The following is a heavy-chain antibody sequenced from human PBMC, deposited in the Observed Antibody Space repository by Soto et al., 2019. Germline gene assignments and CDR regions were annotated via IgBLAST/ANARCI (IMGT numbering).Heavy chain of an antibody. CDR1: GGSFSGYY. V-gene: IGHV4-34*01. CDR2: INHSGST. D-gene: IGHD2-2*01. Sequence: QVQLQQWGAGLLKPSETLSLTCAVYGGSFSGYYWSWIRQPPGKGLEWIGEINHSGSTNYNPSLNSRVTISVDTSKNQFSLKLSSVTTADTAVYYCARGPCRYPYDYWGQGTLVTVSS. CDR3: ARGPCRYPYDY. J-gene: IGHJ4*02.